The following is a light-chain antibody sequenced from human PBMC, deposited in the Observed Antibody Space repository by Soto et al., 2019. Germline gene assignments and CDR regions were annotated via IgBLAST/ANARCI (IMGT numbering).Light chain of an antibody. CDR3: EEFDNSLPCS. V-gene: IGKV3-15*01. CDR2: GPS. Sequence: EIVMTQSPATLSVSPGERATLSCRSSQSVSGNVAWYQQKPGQAPRLLIYGPSTRATGIPARFRGMGSGTRSISTVSAVDSEVFEFYRCEEFDNSLPCSFGGGPK. J-gene: IGKJ4*01. CDR1: QSVSGN.